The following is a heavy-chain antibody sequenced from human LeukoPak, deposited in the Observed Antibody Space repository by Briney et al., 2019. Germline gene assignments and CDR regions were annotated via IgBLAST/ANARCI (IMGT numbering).Heavy chain of an antibody. V-gene: IGHV1-69*05. CDR2: IIPIFGTA. D-gene: IGHD2-2*01. CDR1: GGTFSSYA. Sequence: SVKVSCKASGGTFSSYAISWVRQAPGQGLEWMGGIIPIFGTANYAQKFQGRVTITTDESTSTAYMELSSLRSEDTAVYYCAIPMPDCSSTSCYGAFDIWGQGAMVTVSS. CDR3: AIPMPDCSSTSCYGAFDI. J-gene: IGHJ3*02.